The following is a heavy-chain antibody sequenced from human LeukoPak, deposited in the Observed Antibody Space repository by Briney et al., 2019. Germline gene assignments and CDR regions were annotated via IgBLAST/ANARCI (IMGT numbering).Heavy chain of an antibody. Sequence: PSETPSLTCAVYGGSFSDYYWSWIRQPPGKGLEWIGEINHSGSTNYNPSLKSRVTTSVDTSKNQFSLKLSSVTAADTAVYYCARTNNVFYYFDYWGQGTLVTVSS. CDR1: GGSFSDYY. D-gene: IGHD1/OR15-1a*01. J-gene: IGHJ4*02. CDR3: ARTNNVFYYFDY. CDR2: INHSGST. V-gene: IGHV4-34*01.